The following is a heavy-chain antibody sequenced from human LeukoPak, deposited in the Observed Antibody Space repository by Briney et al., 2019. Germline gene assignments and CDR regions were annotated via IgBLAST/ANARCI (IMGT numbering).Heavy chain of an antibody. D-gene: IGHD1-1*01. CDR3: ARDRSATGYYCMDV. V-gene: IGHV3-23*01. Sequence: ASGDATYYADSVKGRFTISRDNSKNTFYLQMNSLRAEDTAVYYCARDRSATGYYCMDVWGKGTTVTVSS. J-gene: IGHJ6*03. CDR2: ASGDAT.